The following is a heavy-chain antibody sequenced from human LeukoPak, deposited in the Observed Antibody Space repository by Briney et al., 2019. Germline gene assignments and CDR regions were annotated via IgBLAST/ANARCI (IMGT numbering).Heavy chain of an antibody. Sequence: PSETLSLTCTVSGGSISSSSYYWGWIRQPPGKGLEWIGSIYYSGSTYYNPSLKSRVTISVDTSKNQFSLKLSSATAADTAVYYCARAKYCSSTSCYPWGNWFDPWGQGTLVTVSS. J-gene: IGHJ5*02. V-gene: IGHV4-39*01. CDR3: ARAKYCSSTSCYPWGNWFDP. CDR1: GGSISSSSYY. CDR2: IYYSGST. D-gene: IGHD2-2*01.